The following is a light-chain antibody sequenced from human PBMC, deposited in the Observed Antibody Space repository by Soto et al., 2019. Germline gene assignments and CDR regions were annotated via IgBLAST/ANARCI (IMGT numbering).Light chain of an antibody. V-gene: IGLV2-14*01. J-gene: IGLJ3*02. Sequence: SALAQPASVSGSPGQSITISCTGTSSDVGGYNYVSWYQHHPVKAPRLMTYAISIRPSGVSSRFSGSKSGNTASLTISGHQAEDEADYYCSSYTCTSTWVFGGGPKVTV. CDR3: SSYTCTSTWV. CDR2: AIS. CDR1: SSDVGGYNY.